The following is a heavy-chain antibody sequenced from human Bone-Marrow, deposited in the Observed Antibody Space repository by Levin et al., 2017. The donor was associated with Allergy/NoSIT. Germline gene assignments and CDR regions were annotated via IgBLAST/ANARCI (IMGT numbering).Heavy chain of an antibody. CDR2: ISYDGSEK. Sequence: GGSLRLSCAASGFNFEVYGIHWVRQAPGKGLEWVSIISYDGSEKYFADSVKGRFTISRDNAKNTVSLQMNSLRNEDTALYYCVRNSASTLGWGMDVWGQGTMVTVSS. CDR1: GFNFEVYG. D-gene: IGHD3-10*01. J-gene: IGHJ6*02. V-gene: IGHV3-30*03. CDR3: VRNSASTLGWGMDV.